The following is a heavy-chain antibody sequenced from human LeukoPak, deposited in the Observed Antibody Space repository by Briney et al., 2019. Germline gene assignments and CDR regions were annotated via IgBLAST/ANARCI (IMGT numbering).Heavy chain of an antibody. Sequence: PGGSLRLSCAASGFTFSIYSMNWVRQAPGKGLEWVSSISSSSYTYYADSVKGRFTISRDNSKNTLYLQMNSLRAEDTAVYYCAKRVMITFGGVIAPDFDYWGQGTLVTVSS. V-gene: IGHV3-21*04. J-gene: IGHJ4*02. CDR3: AKRVMITFGGVIAPDFDY. CDR2: ISSSSYT. CDR1: GFTFSIYS. D-gene: IGHD3-16*02.